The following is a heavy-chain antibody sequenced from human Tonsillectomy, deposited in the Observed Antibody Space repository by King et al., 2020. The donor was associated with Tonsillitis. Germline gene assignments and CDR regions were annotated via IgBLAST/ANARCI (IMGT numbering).Heavy chain of an antibody. J-gene: IGHJ6*02. CDR1: GFTFSSYA. V-gene: IGHV3-30-3*01. Sequence: QLVQSGGGVVQPGRSLRLSCAASGFTFSSYAMHWVRQAPGKGLEWVAVISYDGSNKYYADSVKGRFTISRANSKNTLYLQMNSLRAEDTAVYYCAREGLNLYYYYGMDVWGQGTTVTVSS. CDR3: AREGLNLYYYYGMDV. D-gene: IGHD1-14*01. CDR2: ISYDGSNK.